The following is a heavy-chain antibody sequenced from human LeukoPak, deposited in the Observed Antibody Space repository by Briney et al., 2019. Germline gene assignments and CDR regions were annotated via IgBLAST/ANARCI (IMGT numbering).Heavy chain of an antibody. V-gene: IGHV4-34*01. Sequence: SETLSLTCAMHSESSGGDDWTWIHQPPGKGLEWIGSIYYSGSTYYNPSLKSRVTISVDTSKNQFSLKLSSVTAADTAVYYCARNTRSIAAANWFDPWGQGTLVTVSS. CDR3: ARNTRSIAAANWFDP. J-gene: IGHJ5*02. D-gene: IGHD6-13*01. CDR1: SESSGGDD. CDR2: IYYSGST.